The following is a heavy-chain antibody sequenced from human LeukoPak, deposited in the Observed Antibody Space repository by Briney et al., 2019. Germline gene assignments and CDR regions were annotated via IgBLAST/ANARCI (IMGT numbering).Heavy chain of an antibody. CDR2: IYTSGSA. V-gene: IGHV4-4*07. Sequence: SETLSLTCTVSGGSISSYFWSWIRQPAGKGLEWIGRIYTSGSANYNPSLKSRVTMSVDTSKKEFSLKLRSVTAADTAVYYCARGDDFDIWGHGTMVTVSS. CDR3: ARGDDFDI. CDR1: GGSISSYF. J-gene: IGHJ3*02.